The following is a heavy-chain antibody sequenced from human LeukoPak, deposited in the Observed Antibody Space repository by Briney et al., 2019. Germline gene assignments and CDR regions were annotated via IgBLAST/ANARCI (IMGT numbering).Heavy chain of an antibody. D-gene: IGHD3-22*01. CDR1: GYTFTSYD. CDR2: MNPNSGNT. Sequence: ASVKVSCKASGYTFTSYDINWVRQATGQGLEWMGWMNPNSGNTGYAQKFQGRVTMTRNTSISTAYMELSSLRSEDTAVYYCAGGGGFYYDSSGSNWFDPWGQGTLVTVSS. J-gene: IGHJ5*02. V-gene: IGHV1-8*01. CDR3: AGGGGFYYDSSGSNWFDP.